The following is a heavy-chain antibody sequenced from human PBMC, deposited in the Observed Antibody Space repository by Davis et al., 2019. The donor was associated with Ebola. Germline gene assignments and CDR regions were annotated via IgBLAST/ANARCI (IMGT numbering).Heavy chain of an antibody. CDR2: ISSSGSTI. CDR3: AREIGIQLWLYAFDI. V-gene: IGHV3-11*04. D-gene: IGHD5-18*01. Sequence: GESLKISCAASGFTFSDYYMSWIRQAPGEGLEWVSYISSSGSTIYYADSVKGRFTISRDNSKNTLYLQMNSLRADDTAVYFCAREIGIQLWLYAFDIWGQGTMVTVSS. J-gene: IGHJ3*02. CDR1: GFTFSDYY.